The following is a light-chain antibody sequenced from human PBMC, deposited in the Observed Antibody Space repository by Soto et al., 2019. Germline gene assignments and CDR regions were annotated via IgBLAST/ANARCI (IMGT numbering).Light chain of an antibody. V-gene: IGKV3-15*01. CDR1: QSVSSN. J-gene: IGKJ1*01. CDR2: GAS. CDR3: QQYNNWPPWT. Sequence: EIVMTQSPATLSVSPGERATLSCRASQSVSSNLAWYQQKPGQAPRLLIYGASTRATGIPARFSGSGSGTEFPLTFSSLQSEDFAVYYCQQYNNWPPWTFGQGTKVEI.